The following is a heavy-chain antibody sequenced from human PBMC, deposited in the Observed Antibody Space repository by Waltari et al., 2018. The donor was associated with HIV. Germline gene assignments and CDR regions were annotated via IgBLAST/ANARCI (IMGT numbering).Heavy chain of an antibody. Sequence: EVQLVESGGGLVQPGGSLRLSCAASGFTFSSYWMSWVRQAPGKGLEWVANIKQDGSEKYYVDSVKGRFTISRDNAKNSLYLQMNSLRADDTAVYYCARDRYSKDLGYFDYWGQGTLVTVSS. D-gene: IGHD6-13*01. V-gene: IGHV3-7*01. CDR1: GFTFSSYW. CDR3: ARDRYSKDLGYFDY. CDR2: IKQDGSEK. J-gene: IGHJ4*02.